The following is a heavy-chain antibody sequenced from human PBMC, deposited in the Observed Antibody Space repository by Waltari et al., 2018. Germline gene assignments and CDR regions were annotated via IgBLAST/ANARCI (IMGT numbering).Heavy chain of an antibody. CDR3: ARGHSSGSY. CDR1: GGSFSGYY. D-gene: IGHD6-19*01. Sequence: QVQLQQWGAGLLKPSETLSLTCAVYGGSFSGYYWSWIRQPPGKGLEWIGEINHSGSTNYNPSLQSRVTISVDTSKNQFSLKLSSVTAADTAVYDCARGHSSGSYWGQGTLVTVSS. CDR2: INHSGST. V-gene: IGHV4-34*01. J-gene: IGHJ4*02.